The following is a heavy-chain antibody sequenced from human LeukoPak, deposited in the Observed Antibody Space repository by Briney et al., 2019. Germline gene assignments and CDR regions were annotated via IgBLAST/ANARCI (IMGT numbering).Heavy chain of an antibody. CDR2: IRYDGRTK. Sequence: GGSLRLSCAASGFSFSTYGMHWVRQAPGKGLEWVAFIRYDGRTKYYGDSVKGRFTISRDNSKNTLYLQMDNLRGDDTATYYCARDLSSNWSNLGYWGQGTLVTVSS. V-gene: IGHV3-30*02. D-gene: IGHD6-13*01. CDR1: GFSFSTYG. J-gene: IGHJ4*02. CDR3: ARDLSSNWSNLGY.